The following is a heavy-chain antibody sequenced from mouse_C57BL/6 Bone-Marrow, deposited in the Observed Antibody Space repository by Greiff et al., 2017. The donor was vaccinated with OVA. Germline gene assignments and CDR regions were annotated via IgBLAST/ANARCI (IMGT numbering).Heavy chain of an antibody. CDR2: IRSKSNNYAT. CDR3: VRRWLLRGWYFDV. D-gene: IGHD2-3*01. CDR1: GFSFNTYA. J-gene: IGHJ1*03. V-gene: IGHV10-1*01. Sequence: EVNVVESGGGLVQPKGSLKLSCAASGFSFNTYAMNWVRQAPGKGLEWVARIRSKSNNYATYYADSVKDRFTISRDDSESMLYLQMNNLKTEDTAMYYCVRRWLLRGWYFDVWGTGTTVTVSS.